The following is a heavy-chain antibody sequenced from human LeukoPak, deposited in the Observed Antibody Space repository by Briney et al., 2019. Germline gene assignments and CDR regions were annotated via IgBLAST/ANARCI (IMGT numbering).Heavy chain of an antibody. D-gene: IGHD3-3*01. J-gene: IGHJ6*03. CDR2: ISSSSSYI. CDR3: ASYPYEYYYYMDV. CDR1: GFTFSSYS. Sequence: PGGSLRLSCAASGFTFSSYSMNWVRQAPGKGLEWVSSISSSSSYIYYADSVKGRFTISRDNAKNSLYLQMNSLRAEDTAVYYCASYPYEYYYYMDVWGKGTTVTVSS. V-gene: IGHV3-21*01.